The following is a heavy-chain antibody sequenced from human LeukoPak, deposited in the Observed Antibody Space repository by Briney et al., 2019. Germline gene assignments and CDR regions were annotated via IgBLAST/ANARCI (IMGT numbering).Heavy chain of an antibody. CDR3: ARGWYRATVVTQEGGGDY. CDR2: ISSSSSTI. Sequence: SGGSLRLSCAASGFSFRSYGMHWVRQAPGKGLEWVSYISSSSSTIYYADSVKGRFTISRDNAKNSLYLQMNSLRAEDTAVYYCARGWYRATVVTQEGGGDYWGQGTLVTVSS. D-gene: IGHD4-23*01. J-gene: IGHJ4*02. CDR1: GFSFRSYG. V-gene: IGHV3-48*01.